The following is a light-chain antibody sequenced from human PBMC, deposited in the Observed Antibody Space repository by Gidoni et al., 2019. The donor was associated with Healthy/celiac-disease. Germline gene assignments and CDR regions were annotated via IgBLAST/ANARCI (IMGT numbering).Light chain of an antibody. CDR2: KAS. Sequence: DTQMTQSPSTLSASVGDRVTITCRASQSISSWLAWYQQKPGKAPKLLIYKASSLESGVPSRFSGSGSGTEFTLTISSLQPDDFATYYCQQYNSYPITFXPXTKVDIK. CDR1: QSISSW. CDR3: QQYNSYPIT. J-gene: IGKJ3*01. V-gene: IGKV1-5*03.